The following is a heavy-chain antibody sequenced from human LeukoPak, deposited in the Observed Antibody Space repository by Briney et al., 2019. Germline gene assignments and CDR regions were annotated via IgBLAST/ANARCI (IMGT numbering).Heavy chain of an antibody. J-gene: IGHJ4*02. D-gene: IGHD6-13*01. CDR2: VDGGGGGT. Sequence: GGSLRLSCEASGFTLSSYAMTWVRRAPGRGLEWVSSVDGGGGGTYYADSVKGRFTISRDNSKDTLYLQMNGLRAEDTAVYFCAKQSAGSAAWYSLHYDFWGQGTLVTVSS. CDR1: GFTLSSYA. V-gene: IGHV3-23*01. CDR3: AKQSAGSAAWYSLHYDF.